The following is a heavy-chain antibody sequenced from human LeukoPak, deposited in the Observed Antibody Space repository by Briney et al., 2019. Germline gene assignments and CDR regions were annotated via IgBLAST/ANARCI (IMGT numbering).Heavy chain of an antibody. Sequence: PSETLSLTCTVPGGSISSYYWSWIRQPPGEGLEWIAYIYYSGSTNYNPSLKSRVTISLDTSKNQFSLKLNSVTAADTAVYYCARRVVVVTANDKSDAFDVWGQGTVVTVSS. J-gene: IGHJ3*01. CDR1: GGSISSYY. V-gene: IGHV4-59*01. CDR3: ARRVVVVTANDKSDAFDV. D-gene: IGHD2-21*02. CDR2: IYYSGST.